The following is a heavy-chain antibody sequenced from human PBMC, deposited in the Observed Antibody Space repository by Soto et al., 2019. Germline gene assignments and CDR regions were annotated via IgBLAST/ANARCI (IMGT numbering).Heavy chain of an antibody. CDR2: INHSGST. D-gene: IGHD3-22*01. J-gene: IGHJ4*02. Sequence: PAETLALTCAVYGGSFSGYYWSWIRQRPWKLLEWIGEINHSGSTNYNPSLKSRVTISVDTSKNQFSLKLSSVTDADTAVYYCARPLRYDSSGYRSGPFVFWGQGTLVTVSS. CDR3: ARPLRYDSSGYRSGPFVF. V-gene: IGHV4-34*01. CDR1: GGSFSGYY.